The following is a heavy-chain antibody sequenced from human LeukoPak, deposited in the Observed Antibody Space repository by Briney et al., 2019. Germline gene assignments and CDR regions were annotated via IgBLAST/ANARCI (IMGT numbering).Heavy chain of an antibody. CDR2: IYYSGST. CDR3: ARLRSGWPFDP. Sequence: PSETLSLTCTVSGGSISSSSYYWGWIRQPPGKGLEWIGSIYYSGSTYYNPSLKSRVTISVDTSKNQFSLKLSSVTAADTAVYYCARLRSGWPFDPWGQGTLVTVSS. V-gene: IGHV4-39*01. J-gene: IGHJ5*02. CDR1: GGSISSSSYY. D-gene: IGHD3-10*01.